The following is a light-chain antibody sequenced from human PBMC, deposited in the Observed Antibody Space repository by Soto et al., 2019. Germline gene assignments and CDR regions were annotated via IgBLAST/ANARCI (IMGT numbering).Light chain of an antibody. V-gene: IGKV3-15*01. Sequence: EVVMTQSPATLSVSPGERATLSCRASQSVGSKLAWYQQKPGQAPRLLIFDAFTKATGNPARFSVSGSGTEFTLFISSLQSEDFAVYYCQQYNNWPPLTFGGGTKVEI. CDR3: QQYNNWPPLT. J-gene: IGKJ4*01. CDR2: DAF. CDR1: QSVGSK.